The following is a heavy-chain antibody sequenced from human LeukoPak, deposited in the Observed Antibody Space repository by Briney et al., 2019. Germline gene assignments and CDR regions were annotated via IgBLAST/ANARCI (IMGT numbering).Heavy chain of an antibody. CDR1: GFTFSSYA. CDR2: ISYDGSNK. Sequence: GGSLRLSCAASGFTFSSYAMHWVRQAPGKGLEWVAVISYDGSNKYYADSVKGRFTISRDNSKNTLYLQMNSLRAEDTAVYYCAREPTYCSSTSCKNYYYYMDVWGKGTTVTVSS. V-gene: IGHV3-30*04. D-gene: IGHD2-2*01. CDR3: AREPTYCSSTSCKNYYYYMDV. J-gene: IGHJ6*03.